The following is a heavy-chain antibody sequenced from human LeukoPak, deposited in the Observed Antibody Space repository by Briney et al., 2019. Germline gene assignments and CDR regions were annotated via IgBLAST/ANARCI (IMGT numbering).Heavy chain of an antibody. CDR2: INPNSGGT. D-gene: IGHD6-25*01. J-gene: IGHJ4*02. Sequence: GASVKVSCKASGYTFTGYYMHWVRQAPGQGLEWMGWINPNSGGTNYAQKFQGRVTMTRDTSISTAYMELSRLRSDDTAVYYCARAPSGYENYFDYWGQGTLVADSS. CDR3: ARAPSGYENYFDY. V-gene: IGHV1-2*02. CDR1: GYTFTGYY.